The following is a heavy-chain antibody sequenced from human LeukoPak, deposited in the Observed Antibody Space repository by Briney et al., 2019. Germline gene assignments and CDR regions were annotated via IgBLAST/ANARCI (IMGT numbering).Heavy chain of an antibody. CDR2: ISAYNGNT. CDR1: GYTFTSYG. V-gene: IGHV1-18*01. J-gene: IGHJ5*02. D-gene: IGHD6-19*01. Sequence: ASVKVSCKASGYTFTSYGISWVRQAPGQGLEWMGWISAYNGNTNYAQKLQGRVTMTTDTSTSTAYMELRSLRSDDTAVYYCARDRGYSSGWSPDWFDPWGQGTLVTVSS. CDR3: ARDRGYSSGWSPDWFDP.